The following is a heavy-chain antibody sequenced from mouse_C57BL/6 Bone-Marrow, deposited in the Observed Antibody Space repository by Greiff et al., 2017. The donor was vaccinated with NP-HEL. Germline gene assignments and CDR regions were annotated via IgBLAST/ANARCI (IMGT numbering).Heavy chain of an antibody. CDR3: TRDPPFYYYGRGYFDV. V-gene: IGHV5-9-1*02. CDR2: ISSGGDYI. J-gene: IGHJ1*03. CDR1: GFTFSSYA. Sequence: EVKLVESGEGLVKPGGSLKLSCAASGFTFSSYAMSWVRQTPEKRLEWVAYISSGGDYIYYADTVKGRFTISRDTARNTLYLQMSSLKSEDTAMYYCTRDPPFYYYGRGYFDVWGTGTTVTVSS. D-gene: IGHD1-1*01.